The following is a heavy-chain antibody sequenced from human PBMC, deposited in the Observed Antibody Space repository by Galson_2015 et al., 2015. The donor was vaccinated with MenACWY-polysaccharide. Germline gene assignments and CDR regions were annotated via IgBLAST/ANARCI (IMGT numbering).Heavy chain of an antibody. V-gene: IGHV3-23*01. CDR2: IRGGGSST. CDR3: AKDHSAYDPRYFDL. CDR1: GFTFRSYS. J-gene: IGHJ2*01. Sequence: SLRLSCAASGFTFRSYSMSWVRQAPGKGLEWVSSIRGGGSSTYYVDSVKGRFTISRDNAKNSLYLEMNSLRVEDTAVYYCAKDHSAYDPRYFDLWGRGTLVTVSS. D-gene: IGHD3-22*01.